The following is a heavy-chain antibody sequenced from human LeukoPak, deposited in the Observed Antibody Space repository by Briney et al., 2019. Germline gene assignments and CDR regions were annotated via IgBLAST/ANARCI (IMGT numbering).Heavy chain of an antibody. V-gene: IGHV4-59*01. CDR2: IYYSGST. J-gene: IGHJ4*02. CDR3: ARSSSSWPFDY. CDR1: GGSISSYY. D-gene: IGHD6-13*01. Sequence: ASETLSFTCTVPGGSISSYYWSWIRQPPGKGLEWIGYIYYSGSTNYNPSLKSRVTISVDTSKNQFSLKLSSVTAADTAVYYCARSSSSWPFDYWGQGTLVTVSS.